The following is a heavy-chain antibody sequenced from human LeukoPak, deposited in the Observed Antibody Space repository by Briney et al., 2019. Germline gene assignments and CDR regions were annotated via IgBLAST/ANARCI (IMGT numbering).Heavy chain of an antibody. CDR3: ARDRRGSYPSGEYTWFDP. J-gene: IGHJ5*02. CDR2: IYHSGST. V-gene: IGHV4-59*01. Sequence: SETLSLTCTVSGGSIGSYYWSWIRQPLGKGLEWIGYIYHSGSTNYNPSLKSRVTISVDTSKNQFSLKLSSVTAADTAVYYCARDRRGSYPSGEYTWFDPWGQGTLVTVSS. D-gene: IGHD1-26*01. CDR1: GGSIGSYY.